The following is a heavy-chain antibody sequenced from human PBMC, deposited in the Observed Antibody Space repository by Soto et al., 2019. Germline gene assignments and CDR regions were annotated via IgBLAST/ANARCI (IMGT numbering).Heavy chain of an antibody. J-gene: IGHJ4*02. V-gene: IGHV1-18*01. D-gene: IGHD1-7*01. CDR3: ARTGELRLDS. CDR1: GYTFSYYG. Sequence: QVHLVQSGAEVKKPGASVRVSCKASGYTFSYYGISWVRQAPGQGLEWMGWISAYSGKTNYAQSLQVRVTMTTDTSTNTAYMELRSLTSDDTAVYYCARTGELRLDSWGQGTLVTVSS. CDR2: ISAYSGKT.